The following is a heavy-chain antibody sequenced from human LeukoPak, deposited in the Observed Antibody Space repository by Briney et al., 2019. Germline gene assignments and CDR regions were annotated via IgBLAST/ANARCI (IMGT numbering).Heavy chain of an antibody. J-gene: IGHJ4*02. CDR3: ARAHCSSTTCYFDY. D-gene: IGHD2-2*01. Sequence: GASVKVSCKASGYTFTNYGISWVRQAPGQGLEWMGWISAYSGNTNYAQKLQGRVTMTTDTSASTVYMELRSLRSDDTAVYFCARAHCSSTTCYFDYWRQGTLVTVSS. V-gene: IGHV1-18*01. CDR2: ISAYSGNT. CDR1: GYTFTNYG.